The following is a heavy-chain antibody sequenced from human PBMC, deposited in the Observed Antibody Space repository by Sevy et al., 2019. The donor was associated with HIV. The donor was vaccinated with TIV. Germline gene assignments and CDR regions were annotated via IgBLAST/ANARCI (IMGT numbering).Heavy chain of an antibody. J-gene: IGHJ4*02. CDR1: GFTFSTYW. CDR2: MKQDGSEK. Sequence: GESLKISCAASGFTFSTYWMSWVRQAPGKGLEWVATMKQDGSEKDYVDSVKGRFTISRDNAKNSLYLQMNGLRGEDTGVYYCVRGGVGGYSYSLDSWGQGTLVTVSS. CDR3: VRGGVGGYSYSLDS. V-gene: IGHV3-7*01. D-gene: IGHD5-18*01.